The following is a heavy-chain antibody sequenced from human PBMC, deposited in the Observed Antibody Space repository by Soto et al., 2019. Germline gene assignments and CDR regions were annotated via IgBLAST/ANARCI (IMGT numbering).Heavy chain of an antibody. CDR2: ISGSGDTT. V-gene: IGHV3-23*01. D-gene: IGHD2-8*01. CDR3: AGGVYGSYCYCYGMDV. CDR1: GFTFSTYA. J-gene: IGHJ6*02. Sequence: GGSLRLSCAASGFTFSTYAMSWVRQAPGKGLEWVSAISGSGDTTYYADSVRGRFTISRDNSKNTLYLQMNSLRAEDTAVYYCAGGVYGSYCYCYGMDVWGQGTTFTVSS.